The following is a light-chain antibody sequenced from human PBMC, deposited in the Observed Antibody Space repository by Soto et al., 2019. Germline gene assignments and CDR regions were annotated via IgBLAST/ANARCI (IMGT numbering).Light chain of an antibody. CDR2: VAS. V-gene: IGKV1-39*01. J-gene: IGKJ2*01. CDR3: QQTFSPPYT. Sequence: DIQMTQSLSSLFASVGDTVTITCRASQSISNSLSWYQQKPGKAPKFLIYVASTLQRGVPSRFSGSGSGTDFTLTISSLQPEDVATYYCQQTFSPPYTFGQGTKLEIK. CDR1: QSISNS.